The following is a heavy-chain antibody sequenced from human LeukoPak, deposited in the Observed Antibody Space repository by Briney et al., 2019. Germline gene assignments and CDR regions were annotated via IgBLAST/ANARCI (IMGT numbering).Heavy chain of an antibody. J-gene: IGHJ4*02. Sequence: GGSLKLSCAASGFIFSDYYMGWVRQAPGKGLEWVSYISNKGSSSTTYYADSVRGRFTISRDDAQNSLYLQMNSLRADDTAVYYCAKDILAAGLFFDYWGQGILVTVSS. V-gene: IGHV3-11*01. CDR1: GFIFSDYY. D-gene: IGHD6-13*01. CDR2: ISNKGSSSTT. CDR3: AKDILAAGLFFDY.